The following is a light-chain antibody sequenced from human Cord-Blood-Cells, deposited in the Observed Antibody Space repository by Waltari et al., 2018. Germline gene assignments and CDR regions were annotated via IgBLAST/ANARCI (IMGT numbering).Light chain of an antibody. CDR3: QQYNNWPRLT. CDR2: GAS. V-gene: IGKV3D-15*01. J-gene: IGKJ4*01. Sequence: EIVMTQSPATLSVSPGARATLSCRASQSVSSNLAWYQQKPGQAPRLLIYGASIRATGIPARFSCSGSGTEFTLTISSLQSEEFAVYYCQQYNNWPRLTFGGGTKVEIK. CDR1: QSVSSN.